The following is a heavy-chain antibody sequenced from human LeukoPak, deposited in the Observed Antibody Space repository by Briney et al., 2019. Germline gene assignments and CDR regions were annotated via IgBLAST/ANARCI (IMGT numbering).Heavy chain of an antibody. CDR2: INPNSGDT. D-gene: IGHD2-2*01. V-gene: IGHV1-2*02. Sequence: VASVKVSCKASGYTFTSYGISWVRQAPGQGLEWMGWINPNSGDTNHAQNFQGRVTMTRDTSISTAYMELNRLRSDDTAVYYCAREHRRYCSSTSCYHDSFDIWGQGTMVTVSS. CDR1: GYTFTSYG. J-gene: IGHJ3*02. CDR3: AREHRRYCSSTSCYHDSFDI.